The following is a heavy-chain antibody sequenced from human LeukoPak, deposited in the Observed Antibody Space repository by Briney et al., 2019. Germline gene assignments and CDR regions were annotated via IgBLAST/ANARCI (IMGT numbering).Heavy chain of an antibody. CDR2: IYYSGST. Sequence: SETLSLTCTVSGGSLSSYYWSWIRQPPGKGLEWIGYIYYSGSTKYNPSLKSRVSISVDTSKNQLSLRLSSVTAADTAVYYCAGGQKYSYGYRVTELGSGYFDYWGQGTLVTVSS. V-gene: IGHV4-59*01. D-gene: IGHD5-18*01. CDR1: GGSLSSYY. J-gene: IGHJ4*02. CDR3: AGGQKYSYGYRVTELGSGYFDY.